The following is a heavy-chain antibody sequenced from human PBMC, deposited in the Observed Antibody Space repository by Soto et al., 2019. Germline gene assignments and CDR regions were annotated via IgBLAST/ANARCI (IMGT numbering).Heavy chain of an antibody. D-gene: IGHD3-9*01. J-gene: IGHJ4*02. CDR1: GFSFSKFA. V-gene: IGHV3-30-3*01. CDR2: ISYDGSEE. Sequence: VHLVESGGGVVQPGKSLRLSCTGSGFSFSKFAMHWVRRAPGKGLEWVAVISYDGSEEYYADSVKGRFTISRDNSKNTLYLQMSSLRGEDTAVYYCARDRDEILTGYHDYWGQGTVVTVST. CDR3: ARDRDEILTGYHDY.